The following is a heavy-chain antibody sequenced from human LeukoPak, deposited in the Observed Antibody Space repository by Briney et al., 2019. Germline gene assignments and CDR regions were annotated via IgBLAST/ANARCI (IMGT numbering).Heavy chain of an antibody. Sequence: PSETLSLTCTVSGGSVDGYYLRWIRQPPGKGLEWIGYIYYSGSTNYNPSLKSRVTISVDASKNQFSLKLSSVTAADTAVYYCARHHMEVGGAGLDNFGYWGQGTLVTVSS. V-gene: IGHV4-59*08. CDR1: GGSVDGYY. J-gene: IGHJ4*02. CDR3: ARHHMEVGGAGLDNFGY. D-gene: IGHD2-2*01. CDR2: IYYSGST.